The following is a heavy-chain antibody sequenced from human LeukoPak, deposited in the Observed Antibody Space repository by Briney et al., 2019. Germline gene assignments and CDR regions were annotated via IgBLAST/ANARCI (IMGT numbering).Heavy chain of an antibody. Sequence: QAGGSLRLSCAASGFTFSSFAMHWVRQAPGKGLEWVAVISYDGSNKNYADSVKGRFTISRDNSKNTLYLQMNSLRAEDTAVYYCARGKDVNSGWYGPLDYWGQGILVTVSS. V-gene: IGHV3-30-3*01. J-gene: IGHJ4*02. CDR1: GFTFSSFA. CDR2: ISYDGSNK. CDR3: ARGKDVNSGWYGPLDY. D-gene: IGHD6-19*01.